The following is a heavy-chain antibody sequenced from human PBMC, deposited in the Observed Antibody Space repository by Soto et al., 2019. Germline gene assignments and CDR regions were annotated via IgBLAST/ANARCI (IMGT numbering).Heavy chain of an antibody. Sequence: EVQLLASGGGLVQPGVSLRLSCAASGFTFSSYAMSWVRQAPGKGLEWVSAISGSGGSTYYADSVKGRFTISRDNSKNTLYLQMHGLRAEDTAVDYCAKGDSSGWSYYYYYGMDVWGQGTTVTVS. J-gene: IGHJ6*02. CDR3: AKGDSSGWSYYYYYGMDV. CDR1: GFTFSSYA. D-gene: IGHD6-19*01. CDR2: ISGSGGST. V-gene: IGHV3-23*01.